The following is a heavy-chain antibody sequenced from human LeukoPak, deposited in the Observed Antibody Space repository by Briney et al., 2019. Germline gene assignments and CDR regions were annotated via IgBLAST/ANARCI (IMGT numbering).Heavy chain of an antibody. CDR2: IHHSGST. CDR3: ARLPDIVVVPAARQLAFDI. Sequence: SETLSLTCAVSGGSISSNNWWSWVRQPPGKGLEWIGEIHHSGSTNYNPSLKSRVTILVDKSKNQFSLKLSSVTAADTAVYYCARLPDIVVVPAARQLAFDIWGQGTMVTVSS. D-gene: IGHD2-2*01. V-gene: IGHV4-4*02. J-gene: IGHJ3*02. CDR1: GGSISSNNW.